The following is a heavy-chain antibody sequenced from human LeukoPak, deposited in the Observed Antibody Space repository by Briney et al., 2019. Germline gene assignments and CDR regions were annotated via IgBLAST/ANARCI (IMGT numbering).Heavy chain of an antibody. J-gene: IGHJ4*02. Sequence: GSLRLSCAASGFTFSDYAMTWVRQAPGKRLEWVSTISGSGGTTYYADSVKGRFTISRDNSKNTVYLQMNSRRAEDTAVYYCAKEFSSNFWSGPIDYWGQGTLVTVSS. CDR2: ISGSGGTT. D-gene: IGHD3-3*01. V-gene: IGHV3-23*01. CDR3: AKEFSSNFWSGPIDY. CDR1: GFTFSDYA.